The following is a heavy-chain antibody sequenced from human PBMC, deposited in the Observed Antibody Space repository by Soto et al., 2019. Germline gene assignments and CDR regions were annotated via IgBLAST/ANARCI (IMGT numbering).Heavy chain of an antibody. V-gene: IGHV3-30-3*01. CDR1: GFTFSSYA. CDR3: ARDIAAAGDLDY. D-gene: IGHD6-13*01. CDR2: ISYDGSNK. J-gene: IGHJ4*02. Sequence: QVQLVESGGGMVQPGRSLRLSCAASGFTFSSYAMHWVRQAPGKGLEWVAVISYDGSNKYYADSVKGRFTISRDNSKNTLYLQMNSLRAEDTAVYYCARDIAAAGDLDYWGQGTLVTVSS.